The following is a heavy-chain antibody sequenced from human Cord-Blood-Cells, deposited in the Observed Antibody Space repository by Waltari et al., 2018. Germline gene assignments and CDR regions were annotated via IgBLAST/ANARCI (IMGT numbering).Heavy chain of an antibody. CDR3: AKDLSWGAFDI. V-gene: IGHV3-30*18. J-gene: IGHJ3*02. CDR1: GFTLRSYG. D-gene: IGHD7-27*01. Sequence: QVQLVESGGGVVQPGRSLRLSCAASGFTLRSYGMHWVRQAPGKGLEWVAVISYDGSNKYYADSVKGRFTISRDNSKNTLYLQMNSLRAEDTAVYYCAKDLSWGAFDIWGQGTMVTVSS. CDR2: ISYDGSNK.